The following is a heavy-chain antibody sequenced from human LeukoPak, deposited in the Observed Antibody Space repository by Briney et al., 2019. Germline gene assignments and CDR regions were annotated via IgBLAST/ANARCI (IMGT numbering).Heavy chain of an antibody. V-gene: IGHV4-30-2*01. J-gene: IGHJ6*02. Sequence: PSETLSLTCAVSGGSISSGGYSWSWIRQPPGKGLEWIGYIYHSGSTYYNPSLKSRVTISVDRSKNQFSLKLNSVTAADTAVYYCARINDFWSGRTLDVWGQGTTVTVSS. CDR1: GGSISSGGYS. CDR3: ARINDFWSGRTLDV. CDR2: IYHSGST. D-gene: IGHD3-3*01.